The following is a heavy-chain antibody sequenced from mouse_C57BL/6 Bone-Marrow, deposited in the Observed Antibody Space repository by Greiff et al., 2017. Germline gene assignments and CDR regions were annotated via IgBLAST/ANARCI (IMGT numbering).Heavy chain of an antibody. CDR2: ISDGGSYT. CDR1: GFTFSSYT. CDR3: ASTVVATGAMDY. V-gene: IGHV5-4*03. J-gene: IGHJ4*01. D-gene: IGHD1-1*01. Sequence: DVMLVESGGGLVKPGGSLKLSCAASGFTFSSYTMSWVRQTPEKRLEWVATISDGGSYTYYPDNVKGRFTISRDNAKNNLYLQMSHLKSEDTAMYYCASTVVATGAMDYWGQGTSVTVSS.